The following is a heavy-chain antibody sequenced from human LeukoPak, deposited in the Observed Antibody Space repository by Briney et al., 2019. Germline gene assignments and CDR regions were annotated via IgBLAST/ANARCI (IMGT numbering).Heavy chain of an antibody. CDR1: GFSFTNAW. D-gene: IGHD2-15*01. V-gene: IGHV3-23*01. Sequence: GGSLRLSCEASGFSFTNAWMNWVRLAPGKGLEWVSAISGSGGSTYYADSVKGRFTISRDNSKNTLYLQMNSLRAEDTAVYYCAKRALGYCSGGSCYSGHFDYWGQGTLVTVSS. CDR2: ISGSGGST. CDR3: AKRALGYCSGGSCYSGHFDY. J-gene: IGHJ4*02.